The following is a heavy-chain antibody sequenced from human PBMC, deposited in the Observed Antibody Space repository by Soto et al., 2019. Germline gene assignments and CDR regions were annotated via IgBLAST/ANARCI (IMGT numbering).Heavy chain of an antibody. V-gene: IGHV1-69*13. J-gene: IGHJ5*02. Sequence: GASVKVSCKASGGTFSSYAISWVRQAPGQGLEWMGGIIPIFGTANYAQKFQGRVTITADESTSTAYMELSSLRSEDTAVYYCARDRPKGLLHHNWFDPWSQGTLVTVSS. D-gene: IGHD3-22*01. CDR3: ARDRPKGLLHHNWFDP. CDR2: IIPIFGTA. CDR1: GGTFSSYA.